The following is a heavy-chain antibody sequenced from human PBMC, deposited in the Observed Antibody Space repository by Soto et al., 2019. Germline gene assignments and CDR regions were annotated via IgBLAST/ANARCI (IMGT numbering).Heavy chain of an antibody. CDR3: AGKRGYDYAEFDP. J-gene: IGHJ5*02. V-gene: IGHV4-59*01. CDR1: GCSISSYY. Sequence: PSETLSLTCTVSGCSISSYYWSWIRQPPGKGLEWIGYIYYSGSTNYNPSLKSRVTISVDTSKNQFSLKLSSVTAADTAVYYCAGKRGYDYAEFDPWGQGTLVTVSS. CDR2: IYYSGST. D-gene: IGHD3-16*01.